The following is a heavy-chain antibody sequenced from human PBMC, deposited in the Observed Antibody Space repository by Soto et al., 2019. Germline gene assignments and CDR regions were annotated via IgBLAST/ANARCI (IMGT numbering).Heavy chain of an antibody. D-gene: IGHD3-22*01. CDR3: ARDTLLRDSSGYYYGAPGY. J-gene: IGHJ4*02. CDR1: GYTFTSYA. Sequence: QVQLVQSGSELKKPGASVKVSCKASGYTFTSYAMNWVRQAPGQGLEWMGWINTNTGNPTYAQGFTGRFVFSLDTSVSTAYLQICSLKAEDTAVYYCARDTLLRDSSGYYYGAPGYWGQGTLVTVSS. V-gene: IGHV7-4-1*01. CDR2: INTNTGNP.